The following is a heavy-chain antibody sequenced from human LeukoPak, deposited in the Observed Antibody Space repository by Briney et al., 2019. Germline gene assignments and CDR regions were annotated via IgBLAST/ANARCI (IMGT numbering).Heavy chain of an antibody. CDR1: GFSFSNAW. CDR3: TTYKVTTAFDL. Sequence: GGSLRLSCAASGFSFSNAWMTWVRQAPGKGLEWVGRIKSKIDGETTDYTEPGKGRFTISRDVSKNTLYLQINSLKSEDTAVYYCTTYKVTTAFDLWGRGTLVTVSS. CDR2: IKSKIDGETT. D-gene: IGHD4-17*01. V-gene: IGHV3-15*01. J-gene: IGHJ2*01.